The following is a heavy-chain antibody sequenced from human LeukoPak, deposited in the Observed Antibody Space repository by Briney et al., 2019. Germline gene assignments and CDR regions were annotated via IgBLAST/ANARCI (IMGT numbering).Heavy chain of an antibody. CDR1: GFTFSSYA. CDR3: ARDLGYCTGTNCPFDY. Sequence: GGSLRLSCAASGFTFSSYAMSWVRQAPGKGLEWVSAISGSGGSTYYADSVKGRFTISRDNSKNTLYLQMNSVRAEDTAVYYCARDLGYCTGTNCPFDYWGQGTLVTVSS. CDR2: ISGSGGST. V-gene: IGHV3-23*01. D-gene: IGHD2-2*01. J-gene: IGHJ4*02.